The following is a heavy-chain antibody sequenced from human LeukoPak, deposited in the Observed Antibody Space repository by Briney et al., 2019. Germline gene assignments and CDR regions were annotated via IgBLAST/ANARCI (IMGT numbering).Heavy chain of an antibody. CDR3: VRDRQSLESLYSRRVAPAPPAFDW. CDR2: ISRSSNTI. V-gene: IGHV3-48*01. J-gene: IGHJ4*02. D-gene: IGHD3-16*02. CDR1: KFTFSSYN. Sequence: PGGSLRLSCAASKFTFSSYNMNWVRQAPGKGLEWISYISRSSNTIYYADSVQGRFTISRDNARNSLFLQMNSLRAEDTAVYYCVRDRQSLESLYSRRVAPAPPAFDWWGQGTLVTVSS.